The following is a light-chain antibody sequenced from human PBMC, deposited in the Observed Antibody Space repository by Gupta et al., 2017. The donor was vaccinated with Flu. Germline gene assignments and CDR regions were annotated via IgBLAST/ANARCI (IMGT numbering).Light chain of an antibody. CDR1: QSISNY. CDR3: QQPYYWPPLT. Sequence: EIVLTQSPATLPLSPGERATLSCRASQSISNYLAWYQQKPGQPPRLLIYDASSRATDIPARFSGSGSGTDFTLTISSREPEDFAVYYCQQPYYWPPLTFGGGTKVEI. J-gene: IGKJ4*01. V-gene: IGKV3-11*01. CDR2: DAS.